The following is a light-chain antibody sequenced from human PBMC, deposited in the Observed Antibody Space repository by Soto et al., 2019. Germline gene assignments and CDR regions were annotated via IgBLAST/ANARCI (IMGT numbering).Light chain of an antibody. CDR3: EQYGSTPLT. Sequence: EIVLTQSPGTLSSSPGERATLSCRASQSVSNNYLAWYQQKPGQPPRFLIYDVSTRAAGIPGRFSGSGSGTDFTLTISRLEPEDFAVYYCEQYGSTPLTFGGGTKVEIE. J-gene: IGKJ4*01. V-gene: IGKV3-20*01. CDR1: QSVSNNY. CDR2: DVS.